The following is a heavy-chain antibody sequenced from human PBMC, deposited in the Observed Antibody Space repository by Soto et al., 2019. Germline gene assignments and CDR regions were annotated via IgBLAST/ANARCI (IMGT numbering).Heavy chain of an antibody. J-gene: IGHJ6*02. CDR3: ARDAGSGSYYQYYYYYYGMDV. Sequence: QVQLVESGGGVVQPGRSLRLSCAASGFTFSSYAMHWVRQAPGKGLEWVAVISDDGSNKYYADSVKGRFTISRDNSKNTLYLQMNSLRAEDTAVYYCARDAGSGSYYQYYYYYYGMDVWGQGTTVTVSS. V-gene: IGHV3-30-3*01. D-gene: IGHD3-10*01. CDR2: ISDDGSNK. CDR1: GFTFSSYA.